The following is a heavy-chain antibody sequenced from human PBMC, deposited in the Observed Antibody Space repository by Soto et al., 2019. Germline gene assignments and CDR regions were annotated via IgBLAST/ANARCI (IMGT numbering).Heavy chain of an antibody. D-gene: IGHD3-16*01. CDR1: GASIIGSKW. CDR2: IYHSGTT. J-gene: IGHJ5*02. CDR3: ARDKANVGGYNQFDP. V-gene: IGHV4-4*02. Sequence: PSETLSLTCAFSGASIIGSKWWSWVRQPPGKGLEWIGDIYHSGTTNYNPSLKSRVTMSVDKSKNQFSLNLTSVTAADTAVYYCARDKANVGGYNQFDPWGPGTLVTVSS.